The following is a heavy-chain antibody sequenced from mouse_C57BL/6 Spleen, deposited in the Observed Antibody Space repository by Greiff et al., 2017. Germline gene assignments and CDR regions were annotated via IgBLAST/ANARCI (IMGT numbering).Heavy chain of an antibody. CDR3: ARTPLRYGRSPRDFDD. CDR1: GYTFTSYW. J-gene: IGHJ2*01. Sequence: QVQLQQPGAELVKPGASVKMSCKASGYTFTSYWITWVKQRPGQGLEWIGDIYPGSGSTNYNEKFKSKATLTVDTSSSTASMPLSSLTSEDSAVYYCARTPLRYGRSPRDFDDWGQGTTLTVSS. D-gene: IGHD2-14*01. CDR2: IYPGSGST. V-gene: IGHV1-55*01.